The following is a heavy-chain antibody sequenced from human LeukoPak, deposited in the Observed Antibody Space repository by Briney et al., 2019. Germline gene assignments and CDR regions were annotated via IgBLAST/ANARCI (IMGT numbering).Heavy chain of an antibody. CDR3: VRAIYFYSDSAYPRPFDV. CDR1: GFTFSNEA. J-gene: IGHJ3*01. Sequence: GGSLRLSCAVSGFTFSNEAMGWVRQLRGGGLEWVSTISPGGGTTYYAESMKGRFTISRDNAKSSLFLHLTSLRVEDTGLYYCVRAIYFYSDSAYPRPFDVWGQGTLVTVSS. V-gene: IGHV3-23*01. CDR2: ISPGGGTT. D-gene: IGHD2/OR15-2a*01.